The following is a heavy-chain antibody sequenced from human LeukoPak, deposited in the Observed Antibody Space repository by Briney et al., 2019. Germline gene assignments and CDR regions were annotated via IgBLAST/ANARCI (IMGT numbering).Heavy chain of an antibody. CDR2: INPNSGGT. CDR1: GYTFTGYY. J-gene: IGHJ3*02. Sequence: ASVKVSCKASGYTFTGYYMHWVRQAPGQGLEWMGWINPNSGGTNYAQKFQGRVTMTRDTSISAAYMELSRLRSDDTAVYYCARGSGQSRGAFDIWGQGTMVTVSS. D-gene: IGHD3-10*01. V-gene: IGHV1-2*02. CDR3: ARGSGQSRGAFDI.